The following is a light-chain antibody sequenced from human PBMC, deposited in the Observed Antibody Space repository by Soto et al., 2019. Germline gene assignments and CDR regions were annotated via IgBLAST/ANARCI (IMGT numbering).Light chain of an antibody. CDR3: QQYGSSPT. Sequence: EIVLTQSPGTLSLSPGERATLSCRSSQSVSSNYLAWYQQKPDQAPRLVIYDVSGRATGIPDRFSGSGSGTDITLTISRLEPEDLAVDYCQQYGSSPTFGQGTKVEIK. V-gene: IGKV3-20*01. CDR1: QSVSSNY. J-gene: IGKJ1*01. CDR2: DVS.